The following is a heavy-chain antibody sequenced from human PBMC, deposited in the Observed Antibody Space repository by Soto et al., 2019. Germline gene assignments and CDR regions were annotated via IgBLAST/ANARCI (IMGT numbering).Heavy chain of an antibody. CDR1: GSTFSSYA. D-gene: IGHD3-22*01. V-gene: IGHV3-23*01. CDR2: ISGSGGST. Sequence: GGSLRLSCAASGSTFSSYAMSWVRQAPGKGLEWVSAISGSGGSTYYADSVKGRFTISRDNSRDTLYLQMNSLRAEDTAVYYCAKVPVVIRSSFDYWGQGTLVTVSS. CDR3: AKVPVVIRSSFDY. J-gene: IGHJ4*02.